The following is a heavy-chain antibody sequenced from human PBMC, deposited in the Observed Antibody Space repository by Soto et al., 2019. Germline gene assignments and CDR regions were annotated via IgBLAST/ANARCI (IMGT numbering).Heavy chain of an antibody. J-gene: IGHJ4*02. V-gene: IGHV3-74*01. Sequence: EVQLVESGGGLVQRGGSLRLSCEASGFTLNDYWMHWVRQVPGKGLVWVARINADGTSASYADSVKGRFTISRDNAKNTVYLLMNSLRDEDSAVYYCARGGPYNSGPRGSRVADFWGLGTLVTLSS. CDR3: ARGGPYNSGPRGSRVADF. D-gene: IGHD5-18*01. CDR2: INADGTSA. CDR1: GFTLNDYW.